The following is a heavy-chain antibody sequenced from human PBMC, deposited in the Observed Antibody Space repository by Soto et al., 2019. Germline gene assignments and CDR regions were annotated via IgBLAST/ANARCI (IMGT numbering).Heavy chain of an antibody. J-gene: IGHJ4*02. CDR3: AFPRSGMEVAGLDY. CDR1: GGTFSSYT. CDR2: IIPILGIA. V-gene: IGHV1-69*10. Sequence: VKVSCKASGGTFSSYTISWVRQAPGQGLEWMGGIIPILGIANYAQKFQGRVTITADKSTSTAYMELSSLRSEDTAVYYCAFPRSGMEVAGLDYWGRETLVTVSS. D-gene: IGHD6-19*01.